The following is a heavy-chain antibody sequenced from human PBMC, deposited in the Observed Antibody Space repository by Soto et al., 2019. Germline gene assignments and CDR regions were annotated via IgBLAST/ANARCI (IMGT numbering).Heavy chain of an antibody. CDR1: GFTFSNYA. J-gene: IGHJ6*02. D-gene: IGHD6-19*01. CDR2: ISGSGGNT. Sequence: EVQLLESGGGLVQPGGSLRLSCAASGFTFSNYAMSWVRQAPGKGLEWVSTISGSGGNTYYADSVKGRFTISRDNSKNTLYVQMNSLRAEDTAVYYCAKHVDGWYWRPEYYGMDVWGQGTTVTVSS. CDR3: AKHVDGWYWRPEYYGMDV. V-gene: IGHV3-23*01.